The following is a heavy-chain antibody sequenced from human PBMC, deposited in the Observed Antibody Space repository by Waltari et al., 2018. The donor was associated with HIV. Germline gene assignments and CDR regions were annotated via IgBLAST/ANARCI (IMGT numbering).Heavy chain of an antibody. Sequence: EVQLVESGGGLVQPGGSLRLSCAASGFPFSSYWMTWVRQAPGKGLEWVANIKQDGSEKYYVDSVKGRFTISRDNAKNSLYLQMNSLRADDTAVYYCARARHNSGSYYPHFDYWGQGILVTVSS. CDR3: ARARHNSGSYYPHFDY. J-gene: IGHJ4*02. CDR1: GFPFSSYW. CDR2: IKQDGSEK. V-gene: IGHV3-7*01. D-gene: IGHD1-26*01.